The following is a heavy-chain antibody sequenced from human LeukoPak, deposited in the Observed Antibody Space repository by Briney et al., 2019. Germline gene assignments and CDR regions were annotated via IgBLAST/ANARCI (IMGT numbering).Heavy chain of an antibody. CDR2: ISSSSSYI. CDR3: ARDPRDYYDPCGFDY. CDR1: GFTFSSYS. Sequence: GSLRLSCAASGFTFSSYSMNWVRQAPGKGLEWVSSISSSSSYIYYADSVKGRFTISRDNAKNSLYLQMNSLRAEDTAVYYCARDPRDYYDPCGFDYWGQGTLVTVSS. D-gene: IGHD3-22*01. J-gene: IGHJ4*02. V-gene: IGHV3-21*01.